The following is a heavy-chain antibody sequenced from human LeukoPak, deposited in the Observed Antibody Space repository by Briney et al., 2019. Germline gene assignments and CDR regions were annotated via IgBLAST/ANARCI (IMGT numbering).Heavy chain of an antibody. J-gene: IGHJ4*02. D-gene: IGHD3-22*01. CDR1: GFTFSSYA. CDR2: ISGSGGST. CDR3: AKDSSGYYLMDNYFDY. V-gene: IGHV3-23*01. Sequence: PGGSLRLSCAASGFTFSSYAMSWVRQAPGKGLEWVSAISGSGGSTYYADSVKGRFTISRDNSKNTLYLLMNSLRAEDTAVYYCAKDSSGYYLMDNYFDYWGQGTLVTVSS.